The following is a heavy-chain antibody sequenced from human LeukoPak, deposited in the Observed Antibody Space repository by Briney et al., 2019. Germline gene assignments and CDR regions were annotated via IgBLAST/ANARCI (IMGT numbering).Heavy chain of an antibody. CDR3: ASSPNYYDSSGYQPPRCFQH. J-gene: IGHJ1*01. CDR2: IIPIFGTA. V-gene: IGHV1-69*05. CDR1: GGTFSSYA. D-gene: IGHD3-22*01. Sequence: ASVKVSCKASGGTFSSYAISWVRQAPGQGLEWMGGIIPIFGTANYAQKFQGRVTITTDESTSTAYMELSSLRSEDTAVYYCASSPNYYDSSGYQPPRCFQHWGQGTLVTVSS.